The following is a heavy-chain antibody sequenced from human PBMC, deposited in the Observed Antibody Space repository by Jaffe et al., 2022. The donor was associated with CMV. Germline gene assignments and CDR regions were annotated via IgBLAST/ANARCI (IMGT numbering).Heavy chain of an antibody. CDR3: TRSPHDYGDYPDAFDI. CDR2: IRSKANSYAT. V-gene: IGHV3-73*01. J-gene: IGHJ3*02. D-gene: IGHD4-17*01. CDR1: GFTFSGSA. Sequence: EVQLVESGGGLVQPGGSLKLSCAASGFTFSGSAMHWVRQASGKGLEWVGRIRSKANSYATAYAASVKGRFTISRDDSKNTAYLQMNSLKTEDTAVYYCTRSPHDYGDYPDAFDIWGQGTMVTVSS.